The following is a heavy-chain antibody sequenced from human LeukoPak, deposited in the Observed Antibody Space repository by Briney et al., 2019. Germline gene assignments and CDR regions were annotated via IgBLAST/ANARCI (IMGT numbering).Heavy chain of an antibody. Sequence: KPSETLSLTCTVSGGSISSSSYYWGWIRQPPGKGLEWIVSIYYSGSTYYNPSLKSRVTISVDTSKNQFSLKLSSVTAADTAVYYCARGIANVYYYSYYFDYWGQGTLVTVSS. J-gene: IGHJ4*02. D-gene: IGHD3-16*01. CDR3: ARGIANVYYYSYYFDY. V-gene: IGHV4-39*01. CDR1: GGSISSSSYY. CDR2: IYYSGST.